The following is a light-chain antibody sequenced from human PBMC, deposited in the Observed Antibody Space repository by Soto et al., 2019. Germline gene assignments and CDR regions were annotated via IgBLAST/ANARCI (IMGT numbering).Light chain of an antibody. Sequence: DIQMTQSPSSLSASVGDRVTITCRASQTISSYINWYQQKPGKAPKLLIYAASSLQSGVPSRFSGSGSGTDFTLTINSLQPEDFATYYCQQSYSTPFTFGPGARVDV. CDR1: QTISSY. V-gene: IGKV1-39*01. CDR2: AAS. CDR3: QQSYSTPFT. J-gene: IGKJ3*01.